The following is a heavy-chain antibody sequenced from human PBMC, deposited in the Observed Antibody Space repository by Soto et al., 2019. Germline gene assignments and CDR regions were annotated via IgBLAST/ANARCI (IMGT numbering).Heavy chain of an antibody. J-gene: IGHJ6*02. CDR1: GYNFTSYD. CDR2: MNANSGNT. V-gene: IGHV1-8*01. D-gene: IGHD6-13*01. CDR3: ARGLSSSWYYYYYGMDV. Sequence: QVQLVQSGAEVKKPGASVKVSCKASGYNFTSYDINWVRQATGQGLEWMGWMNANSGNTGYAQKFQGRVTMTRNTSISTAYMELSSLRSEDTAVYYCARGLSSSWYYYYYGMDVWGQGTTVTVSS.